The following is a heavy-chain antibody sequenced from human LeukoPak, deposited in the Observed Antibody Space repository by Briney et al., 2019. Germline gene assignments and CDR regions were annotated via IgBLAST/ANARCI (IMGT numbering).Heavy chain of an antibody. CDR2: INQGGSDK. Sequence: GGSLRLSCTVSGFTFSSYWMSWVRQAPGKGLEWVANINQGGSDKSYVDSVKGRFTVSRDNAKKPLYLQMNSLRAEDTAVYYCAKDLGSITGYYKVDWFDPWGQGTLVTVSS. V-gene: IGHV3-7*03. J-gene: IGHJ5*02. CDR3: AKDLGSITGYYKVDWFDP. D-gene: IGHD3-9*01. CDR1: GFTFSSYW.